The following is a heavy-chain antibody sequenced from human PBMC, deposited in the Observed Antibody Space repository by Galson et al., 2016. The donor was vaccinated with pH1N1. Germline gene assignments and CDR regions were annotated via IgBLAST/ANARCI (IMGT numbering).Heavy chain of an antibody. Sequence: ETLSLTCTVSGGSISSSSYWWGWIRQSPGKGLEWIGLIFYSGTTDYNPSLESRVTISVDTSKNQFSLKLSSVTAADTAVYYCARQIRGDLDWYFDLWGRGTLVTVSS. J-gene: IGHJ2*01. D-gene: IGHD4-17*01. V-gene: IGHV4-39*01. CDR3: ARQIRGDLDWYFDL. CDR1: GGSISSSSYW. CDR2: IFYSGTT.